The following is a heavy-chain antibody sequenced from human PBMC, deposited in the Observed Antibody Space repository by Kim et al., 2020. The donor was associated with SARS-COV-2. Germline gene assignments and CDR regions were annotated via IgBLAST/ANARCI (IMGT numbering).Heavy chain of an antibody. CDR1: GFTFGNYW. V-gene: IGHV3-7*01. CDR3: ARDTRFRLDY. D-gene: IGHD3-16*01. Sequence: GGSLRLSCAASGFTFGNYWMTWVRQAPGKGLEWVANIKSDGSDKNHVDSVRGRFTISRDNAKNLLSLHMNSLRGEDTAVYYCARDTRFRLDYWGQGALVT. J-gene: IGHJ4*02. CDR2: IKSDGSDK.